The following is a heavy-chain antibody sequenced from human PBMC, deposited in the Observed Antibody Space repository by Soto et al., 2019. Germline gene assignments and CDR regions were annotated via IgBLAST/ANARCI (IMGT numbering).Heavy chain of an antibody. CDR3: ARGGVRFLEWLTYYGMDV. D-gene: IGHD3-3*01. Sequence: PSETLSLTCAVYGGSFSGYYWSWIRQPPGKGLEWIGEINHSGSTNYNPSLKSRVTISVDTSKNQFSLKLSSVTAADTAVYYCARGGVRFLEWLTYYGMDVWGQGTTVTVSS. CDR1: GGSFSGYY. V-gene: IGHV4-34*01. J-gene: IGHJ6*02. CDR2: INHSGST.